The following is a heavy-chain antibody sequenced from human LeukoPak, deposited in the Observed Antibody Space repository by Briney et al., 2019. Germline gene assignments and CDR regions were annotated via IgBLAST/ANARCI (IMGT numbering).Heavy chain of an antibody. CDR2: ISSNGSTI. CDR3: VKDGVRQAATSYFYH. D-gene: IGHD2-15*01. J-gene: IGHJ1*01. V-gene: IGHV3-64D*06. CDR1: GFTFSSYE. Sequence: GGSLRLSCSASGFTFSSYEMHWVRQAPGKGLEYVSSISSNGSTIYYADSVKGRFTISRDNSKNTLYLQMSSLRAEDTAVYYCVKDGVRQAATSYFYHWGQGTLVTVSS.